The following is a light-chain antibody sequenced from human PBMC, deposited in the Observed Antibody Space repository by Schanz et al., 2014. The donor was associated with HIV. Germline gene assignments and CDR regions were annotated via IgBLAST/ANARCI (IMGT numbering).Light chain of an antibody. CDR3: HQYGSSPQT. V-gene: IGKV3-20*01. CDR1: QSLSSSY. Sequence: EIVLTQSPGSLSLSPGGRATLSCGASQSLSSSYLAWYQQKRDQPPRLVIYATSTRAAGIPDRFSGTGSGTDFTLTISSLEPEDFAVYYCHQYGSSPQTFGQGTKVEIK. J-gene: IGKJ1*01. CDR2: ATS.